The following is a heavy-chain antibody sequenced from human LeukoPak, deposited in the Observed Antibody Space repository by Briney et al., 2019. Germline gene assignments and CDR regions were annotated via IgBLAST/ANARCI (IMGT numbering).Heavy chain of an antibody. CDR3: ARGWRAAAACIRPADY. J-gene: IGHJ4*02. V-gene: IGHV4-34*01. Sequence: AETLSLTCAVYGGSFSGYYWRWIRQPPGKGLEWIGEINHSGSTNYNPSLRSRVTIAVDTYRHQFSLKLSSMNAPDTPVYCCARGWRAAAACIRPADYGGQGTRVTVS. CDR2: INHSGST. D-gene: IGHD6-13*01. CDR1: GGSFSGYY.